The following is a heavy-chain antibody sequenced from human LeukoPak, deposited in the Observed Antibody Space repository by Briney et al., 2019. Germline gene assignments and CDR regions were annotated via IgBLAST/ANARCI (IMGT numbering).Heavy chain of an antibody. J-gene: IGHJ5*02. CDR3: ARDPLRGSWFDP. CDR1: GCTFSSYG. CDR2: IWYDASNK. Sequence: GRALRLSCAASGCTFSSYGLHWLRQAPCKDLDGVAVIWYDASNKYYADSVKGRFTISRDNSKNTLYLQMNSLRAEDTAVYYCARDPLRGSWFDPWGQGTLVTVSS. V-gene: IGHV3-33*01. D-gene: IGHD1-26*01.